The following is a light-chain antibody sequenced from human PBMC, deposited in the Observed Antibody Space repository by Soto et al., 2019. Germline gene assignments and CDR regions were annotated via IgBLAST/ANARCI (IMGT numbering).Light chain of an antibody. Sequence: EIGLTHCPSTLSLFPGERATLSCRASQSVSTFLAWYQQTPVRPPRLLISDASNGTSGIPCRFRGSGSGPDFSLTISSLEPADFAGYYCEQRSNCPCTFGKGTNVEIK. V-gene: IGKV3-11*01. J-gene: IGKJ1*01. CDR1: QSVSTF. CDR3: EQRSNCPCT. CDR2: DAS.